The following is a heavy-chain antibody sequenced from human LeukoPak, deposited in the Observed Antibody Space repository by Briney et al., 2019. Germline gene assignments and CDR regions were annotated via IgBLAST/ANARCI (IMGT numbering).Heavy chain of an antibody. CDR3: ARGPSSNWSGLDF. Sequence: PGGSLRLSCAAPGFSFSGHWMHWARQLPGKGLVWVSRISPTGSTTSYADSVKGRFTVSRDNAKNTLYLQVNNLRAGDTAVYYCARGPSSNWSGLDFWGQGTLLTVSS. CDR2: ISPTGSTT. J-gene: IGHJ4*02. CDR1: GFSFSGHW. D-gene: IGHD6-13*01. V-gene: IGHV3-74*01.